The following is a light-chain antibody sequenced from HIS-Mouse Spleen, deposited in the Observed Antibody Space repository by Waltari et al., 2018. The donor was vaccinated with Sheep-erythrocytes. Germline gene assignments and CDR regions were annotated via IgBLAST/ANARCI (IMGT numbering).Light chain of an antibody. CDR2: SNN. Sequence: QSVLTQPPSASGTPGQRVTIPCSGSSSNIVSNTVNWYQQLPGTAPKLLIYSNNQRPSGVPDRFSGSKSGTSASLAISGLQSEDEADYYCAAWDDSLNGPVFGGGTKLTVL. J-gene: IGLJ3*02. CDR1: SSNIVSNT. CDR3: AAWDDSLNGPV. V-gene: IGLV1-44*01.